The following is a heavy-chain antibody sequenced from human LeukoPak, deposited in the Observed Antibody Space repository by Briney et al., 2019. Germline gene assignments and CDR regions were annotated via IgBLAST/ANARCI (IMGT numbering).Heavy chain of an antibody. Sequence: SVKVSCKASGFTFTSSAVQWVRQARGQRLEWIGWIVVGSGNTNYAHKFKERVTITRDMSTSKAYMELSSLRSEDTAVYYCAARYGSGYGYWGQGTLVTVSS. V-gene: IGHV1-58*01. CDR3: AARYGSGYGY. CDR1: GFTFTSSA. J-gene: IGHJ4*02. CDR2: IVVGSGNT. D-gene: IGHD3-10*01.